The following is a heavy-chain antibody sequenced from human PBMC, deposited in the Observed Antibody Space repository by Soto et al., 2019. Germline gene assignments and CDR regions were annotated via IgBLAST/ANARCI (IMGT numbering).Heavy chain of an antibody. Sequence: ASVKVSCKASAYTFTDYYIHWVRQAPGQGLEWMGWINPNSSGSYFAQKFLGRVTMTRDTSITTAYMELSRLRSDDTAVYYCARALPEIRMMEGGSFDPWGQGTVVTVSS. CDR3: ARALPEIRMMEGGSFDP. CDR1: AYTFTDYY. D-gene: IGHD1-1*01. J-gene: IGHJ5*02. CDR2: INPNSSGS. V-gene: IGHV1-2*02.